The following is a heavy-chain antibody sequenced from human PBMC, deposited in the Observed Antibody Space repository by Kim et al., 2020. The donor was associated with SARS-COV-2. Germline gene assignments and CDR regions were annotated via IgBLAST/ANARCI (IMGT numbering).Heavy chain of an antibody. CDR1: GFTFSSYG. CDR3: ARDRLSRLMITFGGVIDYGMDV. V-gene: IGHV3-33*01. D-gene: IGHD3-16*02. J-gene: IGHJ6*02. CDR2: IWYDGSNK. Sequence: GGSLRLSCAASGFTFSSYGMHWVRQVPGKGLEWVAVIWYDGSNKYYADSVKGRFTISRDNSKNTLYLQMNSLRAEDTAVYYCARDRLSRLMITFGGVIDYGMDVWGQGTTVTVSS.